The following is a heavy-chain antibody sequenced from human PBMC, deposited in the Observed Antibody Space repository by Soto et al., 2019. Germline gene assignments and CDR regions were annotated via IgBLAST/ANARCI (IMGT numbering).Heavy chain of an antibody. CDR1: GYTFTSYY. J-gene: IGHJ4*02. V-gene: IGHV1-46*01. CDR2: INPSGGST. Sequence: QVQLVQSGAEVKKPGASVKVSCKASGYTFTSYYMHWVRQAPGQGLEWMGIINPSGGSTSYAQKLQGRVTMTRDTSTSTVYMELSSLRSEDTAVYYCARGPARYYYDSSGLVDYWGQGTLVTVSS. CDR3: ARGPARYYYDSSGLVDY. D-gene: IGHD3-22*01.